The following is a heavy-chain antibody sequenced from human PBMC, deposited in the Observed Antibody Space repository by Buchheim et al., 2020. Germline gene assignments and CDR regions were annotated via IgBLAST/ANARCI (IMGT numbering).Heavy chain of an antibody. V-gene: IGHV4-34*01. CDR1: GGSFSGYY. D-gene: IGHD2-15*01. J-gene: IGHJ4*02. CDR2: INHSGST. CDR3: ASRQPLVVVAATGGNFDY. Sequence: QVQLQQWGAGLLKPSETLSLTCAVYGGSFSGYYWSWIRQPPGKGLEWIGEINHSGSTNYNPSLKSRVTISVDTSTTQFSLKLSSVTAADTAVYYCASRQPLVVVAATGGNFDYWGQGTL.